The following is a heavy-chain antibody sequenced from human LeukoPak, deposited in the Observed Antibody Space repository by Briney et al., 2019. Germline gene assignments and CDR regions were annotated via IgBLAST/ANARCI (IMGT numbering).Heavy chain of an antibody. CDR2: IKPDGSGK. D-gene: IGHD3-3*01. CDR1: GLIFSNYW. V-gene: IGHV3-7*01. Sequence: GGSLRLSCAASGLIFSNYWMSWFRQAPGKGLEWVANIKPDGSGKNYVDSVKGRFTISRDNAKNSLYLQLNSLRAEDTAVYYCARGHTILAYWGQGTLVTVSS. CDR3: ARGHTILAY. J-gene: IGHJ4*02.